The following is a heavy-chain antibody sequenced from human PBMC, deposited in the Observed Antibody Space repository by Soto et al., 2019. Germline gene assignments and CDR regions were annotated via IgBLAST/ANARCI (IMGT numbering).Heavy chain of an antibody. V-gene: IGHV4-34*01. CDR1: VGSSSGYY. CDR3: ARVLRPYPYYYDSSGYYYYFDY. CDR2: INHSGST. J-gene: IGHJ4*02. Sequence: WETLSPTCAVYVGSSSGYYWSWIRQPPGKGLEWIGEINHSGSTNYNPSLKSRVTISVDTSKNQFSLKLSSVTAADTAVYYCARVLRPYPYYYDSSGYYYYFDYWGQGTLVTVSS. D-gene: IGHD3-22*01.